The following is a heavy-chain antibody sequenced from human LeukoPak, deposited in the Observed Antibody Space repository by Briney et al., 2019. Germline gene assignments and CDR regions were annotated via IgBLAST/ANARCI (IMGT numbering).Heavy chain of an antibody. CDR2: IKHDGSEN. Sequence: GGSLRLSCEAPGFTFNTYWMSWVRQAPGKGLEWVASIKHDGSENYYVDSVNGRFTISRDNAKNSLFLQMTNLRVEDTAVYYCARNRAAVAMGALIPSFYYGLDVWGQGTTVTVSS. V-gene: IGHV3-7*01. J-gene: IGHJ6*02. CDR1: GFTFNTYW. D-gene: IGHD1-26*01. CDR3: ARNRAAVAMGALIPSFYYGLDV.